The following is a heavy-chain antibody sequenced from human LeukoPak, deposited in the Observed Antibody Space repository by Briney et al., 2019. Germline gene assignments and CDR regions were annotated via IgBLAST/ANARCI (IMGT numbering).Heavy chain of an antibody. D-gene: IGHD1-26*01. CDR2: ISSNGGST. CDR1: GFTFSSYA. CDR3: ARAYSGSDIFDY. V-gene: IGHV3-64*04. Sequence: GGSLRLSCSASGFTFSSYAMHWVRQAPGKGLEYVSAISSNGGSTYYADSVKGRFTISRDNSKNTLYLQMNSLRAEDTAVYYCARAYSGSDIFDYWGQGTLVTVSS. J-gene: IGHJ4*02.